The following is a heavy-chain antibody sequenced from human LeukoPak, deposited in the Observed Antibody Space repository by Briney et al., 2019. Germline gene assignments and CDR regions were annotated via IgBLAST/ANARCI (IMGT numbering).Heavy chain of an antibody. J-gene: IGHJ4*02. CDR1: GGSISSSSYY. V-gene: IGHV4-39*07. D-gene: IGHD4-17*01. CDR3: ARKDYGDHRGFDY. Sequence: SETLSLTCTVSGGSISSSSYYWGWIRQPPGKGLEWIGEIYHSGSTNYNPSLKSRVTISVDKSKNQFSLNLISVTAADTAVYYCARKDYGDHRGFDYWGQGTLVTVSS. CDR2: IYHSGST.